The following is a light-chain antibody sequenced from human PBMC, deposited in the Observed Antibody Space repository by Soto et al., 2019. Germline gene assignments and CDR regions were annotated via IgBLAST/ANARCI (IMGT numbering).Light chain of an antibody. CDR3: NSYTSSDTVL. CDR1: SSDIGGYDY. Sequence: QSALTQAASVSGSPGQSITISCTGTSSDIGGYDYVSWYQQRPGKAPKLMIYAVSNRPSGISSRFSGSRSGNTASLTISGLQAEDEAVYHCNSYTSSDTVLFGGGTKLTVL. V-gene: IGLV2-14*01. J-gene: IGLJ2*01. CDR2: AVS.